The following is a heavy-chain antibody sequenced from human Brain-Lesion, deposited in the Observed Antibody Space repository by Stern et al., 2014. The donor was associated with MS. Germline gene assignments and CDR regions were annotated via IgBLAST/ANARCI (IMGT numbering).Heavy chain of an antibody. CDR2: IYYSGNT. V-gene: IGHV4-39*01. CDR3: AGEEDIRYCSGGSCTGNWFDP. D-gene: IGHD2-15*01. CDR1: GGSVSSTSYA. J-gene: IGHJ5*02. Sequence: QVQLVESGPGLVKPSETLSLTCTVAGGSVSSTSYAWAWIRQPPGKGLEWIGTIYYSGNTYYSPSPKSRLTISLATSKNQFSLQRGSVTAADTAVYYCAGEEDIRYCSGGSCTGNWFDPWGQGTLVTVSS.